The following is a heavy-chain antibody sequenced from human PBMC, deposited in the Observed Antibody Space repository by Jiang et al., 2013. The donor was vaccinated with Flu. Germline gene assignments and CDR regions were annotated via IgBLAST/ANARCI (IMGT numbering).Heavy chain of an antibody. V-gene: IGHV4-61*02. CDR3: AREVVPSNFDY. CDR2: IYTSGST. D-gene: IGHD2-2*01. CDR1: GGSISSGSYY. Sequence: EYGPGLVKPSQTLSLTCTVSGGSISSGSYYWSWIRQPAGKGLEWIGRIYTSGSTNYNPSLKSRVTISVDTSKNQFSLKLSSVTAADTAVYYCAREVVPSNFDYWGQGTLVTVSS. J-gene: IGHJ4*02.